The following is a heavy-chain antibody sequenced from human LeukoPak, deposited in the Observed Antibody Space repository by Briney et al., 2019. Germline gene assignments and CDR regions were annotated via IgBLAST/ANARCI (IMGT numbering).Heavy chain of an antibody. CDR2: IRNDGSNK. CDR1: GLTFSSYG. Sequence: PGGTLRLSCAASGLTFSSYGRNWVRQAQGKGLEGGAFIRNDGSNKYYADSVKGRFTISRDNSKNTLYLQMNSLRAEDTAVYYCAKDLDYYGSGSAFDYWGQGTLVTVSS. V-gene: IGHV3-30*02. J-gene: IGHJ4*02. D-gene: IGHD3-10*01. CDR3: AKDLDYYGSGSAFDY.